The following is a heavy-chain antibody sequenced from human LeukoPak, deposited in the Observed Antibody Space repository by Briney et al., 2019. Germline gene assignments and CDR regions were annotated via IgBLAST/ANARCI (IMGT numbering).Heavy chain of an antibody. CDR2: INHSGST. D-gene: IGHD2-21*02. J-gene: IGHJ2*01. Sequence: SETLSLTCAVYGGSFSGYYWSWIRQPPGKGLEWIGEINHSGSTNYNPSLKSRVTISVDTSKNQFSLKLSFVTAADTAVYYCARARSVVVTARWYFDLWGRGTLVTVSS. V-gene: IGHV4-34*01. CDR1: GGSFSGYY. CDR3: ARARSVVVTARWYFDL.